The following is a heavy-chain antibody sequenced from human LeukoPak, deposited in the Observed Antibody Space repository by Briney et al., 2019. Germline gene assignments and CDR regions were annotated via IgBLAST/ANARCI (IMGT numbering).Heavy chain of an antibody. V-gene: IGHV3-30*04. D-gene: IGHD6-19*01. CDR1: GFTFSSYA. Sequence: PGGSLRLSCAASGFTFSSYAMHWVRQAPGKGLEWVAVISYDGSNKYYADSVKGRFTISRDNSKNTLYLQMSSLRAEDTAVYYCARDPSIAVAGGFWYFDYWGQGTLVTVSS. CDR3: ARDPSIAVAGGFWYFDY. J-gene: IGHJ4*02. CDR2: ISYDGSNK.